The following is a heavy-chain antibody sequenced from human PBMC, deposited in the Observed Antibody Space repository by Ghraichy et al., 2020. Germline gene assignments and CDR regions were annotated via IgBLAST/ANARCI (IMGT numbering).Heavy chain of an antibody. CDR2: IFSNDEK. V-gene: IGHV2-26*01. CDR3: ARYYYDSGAYYYGMDV. CDR1: GFSLSDPRMG. D-gene: IGHD3-22*01. Sequence: SGPTLVKPTETLTLTCTVSGFSLSDPRMGVSWIRQPPGKALEWLAHIFSNDEKSSSTSLKSRLTISKDTSESQVVLTMTNMDPVDTATYYCARYYYDSGAYYYGMDVWGQGITVTVS. J-gene: IGHJ6*02.